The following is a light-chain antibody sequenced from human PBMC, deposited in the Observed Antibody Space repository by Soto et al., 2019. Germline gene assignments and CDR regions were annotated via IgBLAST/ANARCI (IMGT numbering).Light chain of an antibody. CDR1: SSNIGTTYD. V-gene: IGLV1-40*01. Sequence: QSVLTQPPSVSGAPGQRVTISCTGSSSNIGTTYDVHWYQQPPGAAPKLLIYGNTDRPSGVPDRFSGSKSGTSASLAITGLQAEDEADYYCQSYDSSLSGFVVFGGGTKLTVL. CDR2: GNT. J-gene: IGLJ2*01. CDR3: QSYDSSLSGFVV.